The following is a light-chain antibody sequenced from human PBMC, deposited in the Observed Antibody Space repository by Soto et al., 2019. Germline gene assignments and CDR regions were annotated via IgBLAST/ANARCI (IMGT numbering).Light chain of an antibody. CDR1: QSISRY. V-gene: IGKV1-39*01. Sequence: DIEMTQSPSSLSASIGETVTVTCRASQSISRYLNWYQQKPGKATTLLISAASSLERGVPLRFSGGGSGTEFTLTISSLQPEDFATYYCQQNYRNTTWKFGQGTKVDIK. CDR3: QQNYRNTTWK. CDR2: AAS. J-gene: IGKJ1*01.